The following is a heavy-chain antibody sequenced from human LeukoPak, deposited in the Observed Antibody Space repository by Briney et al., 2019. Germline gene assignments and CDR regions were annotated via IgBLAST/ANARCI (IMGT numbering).Heavy chain of an antibody. Sequence: GGSLRLSCAASGFTFDDYGMSWVRQAPGKGLDWGSGINWNGGSTGYADSVKGRFTISRDNAKNSLYLQMNSLRAEDTALYYCASWAAAGTKEVYWGQGTLVTVSS. V-gene: IGHV3-20*04. CDR1: GFTFDDYG. D-gene: IGHD6-13*01. CDR2: INWNGGST. CDR3: ASWAAAGTKEVY. J-gene: IGHJ4*02.